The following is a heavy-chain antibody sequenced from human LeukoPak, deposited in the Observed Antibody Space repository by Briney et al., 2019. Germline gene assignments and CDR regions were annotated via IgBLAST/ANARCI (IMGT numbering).Heavy chain of an antibody. CDR2: ISGSSTI. CDR1: GFTFSLYS. J-gene: IGHJ3*02. CDR3: ARGVGAFEI. V-gene: IGHV3-48*01. Sequence: EGSLRLSCAASGFTFSLYSLNWVRQAPGKGLEWVSYISGSSTIDYADSVKGRFTISRDNAKNSLYLQMDSLRAEDTAAYYCARGVGAFEIWGQGPMVTVSS.